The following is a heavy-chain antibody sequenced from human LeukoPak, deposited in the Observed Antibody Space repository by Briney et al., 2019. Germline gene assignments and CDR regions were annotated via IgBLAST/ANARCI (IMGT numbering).Heavy chain of an antibody. CDR3: ARGGDYYDSSGYYYGREHDAFDI. CDR2: VNLQGST. V-gene: IGHV4-4*02. Sequence: PSETLSLTCGVSGGFITQINYWTWVRQPPGKGLEWIGEVNLQGSTNYNPSLMGRVAISVDKSENHVSLHLTSVTAADTAVYYCARGGDYYDSSGYYYGREHDAFDIWGQGTMVTVSS. J-gene: IGHJ3*02. CDR1: GGFITQINY. D-gene: IGHD3-22*01.